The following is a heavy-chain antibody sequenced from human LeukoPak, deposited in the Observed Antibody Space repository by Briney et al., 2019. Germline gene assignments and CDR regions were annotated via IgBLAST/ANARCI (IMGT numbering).Heavy chain of an antibody. Sequence: ASVKVSCKASGYTFTNYGISWVRQAPGQGLECMGWISAYNGNTNYAQRFQGRVTMTTDTSTSTAYMELRSLRSDDTAVYYCARDLPPLKPFDIWGQGTMVTVSS. CDR1: GYTFTNYG. CDR3: ARDLPPLKPFDI. V-gene: IGHV1-18*01. CDR2: ISAYNGNT. J-gene: IGHJ3*02.